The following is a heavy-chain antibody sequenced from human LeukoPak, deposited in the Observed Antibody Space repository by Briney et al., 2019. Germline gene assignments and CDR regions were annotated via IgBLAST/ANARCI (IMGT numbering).Heavy chain of an antibody. CDR1: GITFSSYT. CDR2: ISYDGNKK. V-gene: IGHV3-30*04. J-gene: IGHJ4*02. Sequence: PGGSLRLSCAASGITFSSYTMHWVRQAPGKGLEWVALISYDGNKKYYVDSVKGRFTISRDNAKNSLYLQMNSLRAEDTAVYYCAFDNWGQGTLVTVSS. CDR3: AFDN.